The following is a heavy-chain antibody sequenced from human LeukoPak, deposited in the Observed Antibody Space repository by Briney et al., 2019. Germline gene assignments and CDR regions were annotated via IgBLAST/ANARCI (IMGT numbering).Heavy chain of an antibody. CDR2: IYYSGST. CDR3: ARQRDGYNLFDY. CDR1: GGSISSYY. V-gene: IGHV4-59*08. D-gene: IGHD5-24*01. Sequence: SETLSLTCTVSGGSISSYYWSWIRQPPGKGLEWIGYIYYSGSTNYNRSLKRRATTSVDTSKIQYSLTLSSVTAADTAVYYCARQRDGYNLFDYWGQGTLVTVSS. J-gene: IGHJ4*02.